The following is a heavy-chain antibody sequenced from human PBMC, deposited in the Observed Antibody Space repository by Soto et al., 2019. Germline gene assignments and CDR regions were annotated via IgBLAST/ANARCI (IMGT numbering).Heavy chain of an antibody. Sequence: PSETLSLTCTVAGGSISSSSYYWGWIRQPPGKGLEWIGSIYYSGSTYYNPSLKSRVTISVDTSKNQFSLKLSSVTAADTAVYYCARSLKVDFWSGYYRFDPWGQGTLVTVSS. V-gene: IGHV4-39*01. CDR3: ARSLKVDFWSGYYRFDP. CDR2: IYYSGST. J-gene: IGHJ5*02. CDR1: GGSISSSSYY. D-gene: IGHD3-3*01.